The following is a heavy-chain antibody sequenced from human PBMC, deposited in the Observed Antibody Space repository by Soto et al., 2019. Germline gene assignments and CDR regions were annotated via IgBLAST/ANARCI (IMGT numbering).Heavy chain of an antibody. V-gene: IGHV4-59*08. D-gene: IGHD3-22*01. CDR1: RGSISSYY. Sequence: QVRLQESGPGLVKPSETLSLTCTVSRGSISSYYWNWIRQPPGKGLEWIGYIYYSGTTYYNPSLKSRLTISIDTSKKPFSLRLTSVTAADTAVYYCATYDSSGLAFWGQGTLVTVSS. CDR3: ATYDSSGLAF. J-gene: IGHJ4*02. CDR2: IYYSGTT.